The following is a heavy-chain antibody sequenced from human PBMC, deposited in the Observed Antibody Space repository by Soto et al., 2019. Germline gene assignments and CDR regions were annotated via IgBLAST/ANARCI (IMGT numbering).Heavy chain of an antibody. Sequence: ASVKVSCKASGYTFTSYDINWVRQATGQGLEWMGWMNPNSGNTGYAQKFQGRVTMTRNTSISTAYMELNSLRSEDTAVYYCARAPFSGYGNYYYYYMDVWGKGTTVTVSS. CDR3: ARAPFSGYGNYYYYYMDV. D-gene: IGHD5-18*01. V-gene: IGHV1-8*01. CDR1: GYTFTSYD. J-gene: IGHJ6*03. CDR2: MNPNSGNT.